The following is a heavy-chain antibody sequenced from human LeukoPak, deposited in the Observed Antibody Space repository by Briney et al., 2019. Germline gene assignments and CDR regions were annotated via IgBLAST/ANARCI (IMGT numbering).Heavy chain of an antibody. CDR2: ISWNNGSI. Sequence: GRSLRLSCAASGFTFDDYAMHWVRQAPGKGLEWVSGISWNNGSIGYADSVKGRFTISRGNAKNPLYLQMNSLRAEDTALYYCAKDLSTFGVVTTPDYWGQGTLVTVSS. CDR3: AKDLSTFGVVTTPDY. V-gene: IGHV3-9*01. D-gene: IGHD3-3*01. J-gene: IGHJ4*02. CDR1: GFTFDDYA.